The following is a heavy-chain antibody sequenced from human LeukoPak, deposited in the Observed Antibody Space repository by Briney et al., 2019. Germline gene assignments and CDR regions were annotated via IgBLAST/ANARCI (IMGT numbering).Heavy chain of an antibody. CDR3: ARAGTTVTDFDY. D-gene: IGHD4-17*01. Sequence: ASVKVSCKASGYTFTSYAMHWVRQAPGQRLEWMGWINAGNGNTKYSQKFQGRVTITRDTSASTAYMELSSLRSEDTAVYYCARAGTTVTDFDYRGQGTLVTVSS. J-gene: IGHJ4*02. CDR1: GYTFTSYA. V-gene: IGHV1-3*01. CDR2: INAGNGNT.